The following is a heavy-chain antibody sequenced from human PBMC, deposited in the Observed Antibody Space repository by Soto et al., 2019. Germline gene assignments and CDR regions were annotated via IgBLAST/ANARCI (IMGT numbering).Heavy chain of an antibody. V-gene: IGHV3-30-3*01. CDR3: ARGTTTSAFSAMDV. CDR1: GFTFSNNA. Sequence: QVQLVESGGGVVQPGRSLRLSCAASGFTFSNNAMDWVRQAPGKGLEWVAVISYDGSNKYIAESVKGRFTISRDNSKNTLFLQMNSLRAEDTAVYYWARGTTTSAFSAMDVWGQGNTVTVSS. D-gene: IGHD1-1*01. CDR2: ISYDGSNK. J-gene: IGHJ6*01.